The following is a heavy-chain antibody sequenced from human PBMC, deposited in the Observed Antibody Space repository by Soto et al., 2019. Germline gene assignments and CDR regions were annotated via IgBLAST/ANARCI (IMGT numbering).Heavy chain of an antibody. V-gene: IGHV1-24*01. CDR3: ATDSSLEASGSYGFDY. J-gene: IGHJ4*02. D-gene: IGHD1-26*01. CDR1: GYTLTELS. Sequence: ASVKVSCKVSGYTLTELSMHWVRQAPGKGLEWMGGFDPEDGETIYAQKFQGRVTMTEDTSTDTAYMELSSLRSEDTAVYYCATDSSLEASGSYGFDYWGQGTLVTVSS. CDR2: FDPEDGET.